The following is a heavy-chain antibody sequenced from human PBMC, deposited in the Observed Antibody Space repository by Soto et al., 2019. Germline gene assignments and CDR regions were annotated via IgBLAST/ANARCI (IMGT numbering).Heavy chain of an antibody. D-gene: IGHD2-15*01. Sequence: ASVKVSCKASGYTFTSYYMHWVRQAPGQGLEWMGIINPSGGSTSYAQKFQGRVTMTRDTSTSTVYMELSSLRSEDTAVYYCAREGQSDFVVVVAAIDYWGQGTLVTV. CDR2: INPSGGST. V-gene: IGHV1-46*01. CDR3: AREGQSDFVVVVAAIDY. J-gene: IGHJ4*02. CDR1: GYTFTSYY.